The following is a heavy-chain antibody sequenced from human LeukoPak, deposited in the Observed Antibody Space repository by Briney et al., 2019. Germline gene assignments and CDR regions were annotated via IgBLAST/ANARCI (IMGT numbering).Heavy chain of an antibody. D-gene: IGHD5-12*01. CDR1: GYSFIAYW. CDR3: AEWLRGS. J-gene: IGHJ5*02. Sequence: GESLKISCKGFGYSFIAYWIGWVRQMPGKGPEWMGIIHPGDSDTRYSPSFQGQVTISADKFLSTAYLEWSSLRSEDTAVYYCAEWLRGSWGQGTLVTVSS. CDR2: IHPGDSDT. V-gene: IGHV5-51*01.